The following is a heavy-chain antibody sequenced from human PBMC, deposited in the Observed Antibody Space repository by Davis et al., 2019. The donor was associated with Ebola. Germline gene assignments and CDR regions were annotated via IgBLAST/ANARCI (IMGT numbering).Heavy chain of an antibody. Sequence: KVSCKASGYTFTSYWISWVRQMPGKGLEWMGRIDPSDSYTNYSPSFQGHVTISADKSISTAYLQWSSLKASDTAMYYCARQDSNFHFDYWGQGTLVTVSS. J-gene: IGHJ4*02. CDR1: GYTFTSYW. D-gene: IGHD4-11*01. CDR2: IDPSDSYT. CDR3: ARQDSNFHFDY. V-gene: IGHV5-10-1*01.